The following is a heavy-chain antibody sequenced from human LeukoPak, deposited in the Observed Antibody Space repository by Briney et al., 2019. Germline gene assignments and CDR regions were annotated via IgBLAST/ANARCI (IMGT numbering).Heavy chain of an antibody. V-gene: IGHV4-34*01. J-gene: IGHJ4*02. CDR2: INHSGST. D-gene: IGHD3-3*01. Sequence: SETLSLTCAVYGGSFSGYYWSWIRQPPGKGLEWIGEINHSGSTNYNPSLKSRVTISVDTSKNQFSLKLSSVTAADTAVYYCARGWRGRGFDYWGQGTRVTVSS. CDR3: ARGWRGRGFDY. CDR1: GGSFSGYY.